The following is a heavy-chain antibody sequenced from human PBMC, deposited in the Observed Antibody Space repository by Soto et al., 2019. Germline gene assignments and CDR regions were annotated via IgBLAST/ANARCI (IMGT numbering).Heavy chain of an antibody. Sequence: GASVKVSCTASGYTFTGYYMHWVRQAPGQGLEWMGWINPNSGGTNYAQKFQGWVTMTKNTLFLQMNSLRAEDTAVYYCAKDRRDCSGGNCYSRNYYYYGMDVWGQGTTVTVSS. D-gene: IGHD2-15*01. CDR2: INPNSGGT. CDR1: GYTFTGYY. J-gene: IGHJ6*02. CDR3: AKDRRDCSGGNCYSRNYYYYGMDV. V-gene: IGHV1-2*04.